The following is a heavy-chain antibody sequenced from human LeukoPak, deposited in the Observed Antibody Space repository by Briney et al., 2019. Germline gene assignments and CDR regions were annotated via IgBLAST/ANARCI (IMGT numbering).Heavy chain of an antibody. CDR2: INSDGSST. J-gene: IGHJ4*02. D-gene: IGHD3-22*01. CDR3: ARDLGYYDSSGYYYCFDY. V-gene: IGHV3-74*01. Sequence: GGSLRLSCAASGFTFSSYWMHWVRQAPGKGLVWVSRINSDGSSTNYADSVKGRFTISRDNAKNTLYLQMNSLRAEDTAVYYCARDLGYYDSSGYYYCFDYWGQGTLVTVSS. CDR1: GFTFSSYW.